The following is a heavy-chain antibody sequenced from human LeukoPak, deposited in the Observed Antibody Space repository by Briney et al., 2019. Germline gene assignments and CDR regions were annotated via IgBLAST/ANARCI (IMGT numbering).Heavy chain of an antibody. CDR3: ASALYGEFSYDAFDI. V-gene: IGHV1-18*04. Sequence: ASVQVSCKASGYTFTSYGISWVRQAPGQGLEWMGWISAYNGNTNYAQKLQGRVTMTTDTSTSTAYMELRSLRSDDTAVYYCASALYGEFSYDAFDIWGQGTMVTVSS. D-gene: IGHD3-16*02. J-gene: IGHJ3*02. CDR1: GYTFTSYG. CDR2: ISAYNGNT.